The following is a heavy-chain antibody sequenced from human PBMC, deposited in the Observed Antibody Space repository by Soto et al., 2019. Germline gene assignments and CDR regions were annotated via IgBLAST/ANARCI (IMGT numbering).Heavy chain of an antibody. Sequence: SETLSLTCTVSGGSIRNYYRSWIRQPPGRGLEWIGHIFYSGSTNYNPALKSRVTISVDTSKSQFSLKLSSVTAADTAVYYCAKDSGYNYGYFRWFDPWGQGTLVTVSS. D-gene: IGHD5-18*01. CDR1: GGSIRNYY. CDR3: AKDSGYNYGYFRWFDP. J-gene: IGHJ5*02. V-gene: IGHV4-59*01. CDR2: IFYSGST.